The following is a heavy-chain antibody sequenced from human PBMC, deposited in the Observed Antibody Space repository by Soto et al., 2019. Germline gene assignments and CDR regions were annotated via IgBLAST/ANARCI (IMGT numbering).Heavy chain of an antibody. D-gene: IGHD3-10*01. CDR3: ATYGSGTYKPTTFDY. J-gene: IGHJ4*02. V-gene: IGHV4-31*03. Sequence: QVQLQESGPGLVKPSQTLSLTCTVSGGSISSGVYYWSWIRQHPGKGLEWIGYIFYSGSTYYNPSLKSRVTISVDTSKNQFSLKLGSVTAADTAVYYCATYGSGTYKPTTFDYWGQGTLVTVSS. CDR1: GGSISSGVYY. CDR2: IFYSGST.